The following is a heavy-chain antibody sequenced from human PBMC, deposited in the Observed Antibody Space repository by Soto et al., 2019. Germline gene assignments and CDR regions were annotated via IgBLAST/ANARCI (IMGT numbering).Heavy chain of an antibody. V-gene: IGHV4-61*01. CDR1: GGSVSSGSYY. CDR2: IHYSGST. Sequence: PSETLSLTCTVSGGSVSSGSYYWSWIRQPPGKGLEWSGYIHYSGSTNYNPSLKSRVTISVDTSKNQFSLKLSSVTAADTAVYYCARDLVAAAGNNWFDPWGQGTLVTVSS. CDR3: ARDLVAAAGNNWFDP. J-gene: IGHJ5*02. D-gene: IGHD6-13*01.